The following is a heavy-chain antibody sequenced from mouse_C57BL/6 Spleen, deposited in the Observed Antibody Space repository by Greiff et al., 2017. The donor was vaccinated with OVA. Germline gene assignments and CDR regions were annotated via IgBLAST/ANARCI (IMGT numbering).Heavy chain of an antibody. CDR3: ARQDYASMDY. D-gene: IGHD1-1*01. V-gene: IGHV5-6*01. J-gene: IGHJ4*01. CDR2: ISSGGSYT. Sequence: EVQRVESGGDLVKPGGSLKLSCAASGFTFSSYGMSWVRQTPDKRLEWVATISSGGSYTYYPDSVKGRFTISRDNAKNTLYLQMSSLKSEDTAMYYCARQDYASMDYWGQGTSVTVSS. CDR1: GFTFSSYG.